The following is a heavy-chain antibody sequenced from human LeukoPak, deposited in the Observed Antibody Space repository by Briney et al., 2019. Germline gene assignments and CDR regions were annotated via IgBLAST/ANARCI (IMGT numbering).Heavy chain of an antibody. D-gene: IGHD6-13*01. V-gene: IGHV4-38-2*02. J-gene: IGHJ4*02. CDR3: AREGIAAAGTGY. Sequence: SETLSLTCTVSGYSISSGYYWGWIRPPPGKGLEWIGSIYHSGSTYYNPSLKSRVTISVDTSKNQFSLKLSSVTAADTAVYYCAREGIAAAGTGYWGQGTLVTVSS. CDR1: GYSISSGYY. CDR2: IYHSGST.